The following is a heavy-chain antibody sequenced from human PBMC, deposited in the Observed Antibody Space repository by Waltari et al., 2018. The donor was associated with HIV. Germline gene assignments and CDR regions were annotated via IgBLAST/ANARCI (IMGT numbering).Heavy chain of an antibody. Sequence: EVQLVESGGGLVKPGGSLRLSCEASGFTFSSYTMNWVRQAPGKGLGWFSSISSSSSDIYYAVSLKGRLTISRDNAKNSLFLQMSSLRAEDMAVYYCARASRGVAVAGFDYWGQGILVTVSS. V-gene: IGHV3-21*01. CDR3: ARASRGVAVAGFDY. CDR1: GFTFSSYT. CDR2: ISSSSSDI. D-gene: IGHD6-19*01. J-gene: IGHJ4*02.